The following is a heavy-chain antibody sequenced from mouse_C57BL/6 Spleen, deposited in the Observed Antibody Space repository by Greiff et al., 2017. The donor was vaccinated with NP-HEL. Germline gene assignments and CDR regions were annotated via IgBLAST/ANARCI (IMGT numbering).Heavy chain of an antibody. Sequence: EVHLVGSGGGLVKPGGSLKLSCAASGFTFSSYAMSWVRQTPEKRLEWVATISDGGSYTYYPDNVKGRFTISRDNAKNNLYLQMSHLKSEDTAMYYCASMDYGSVWFAYWGQGTLVTVSA. CDR1: GFTFSSYA. J-gene: IGHJ3*01. V-gene: IGHV5-4*01. D-gene: IGHD1-1*01. CDR2: ISDGGSYT. CDR3: ASMDYGSVWFAY.